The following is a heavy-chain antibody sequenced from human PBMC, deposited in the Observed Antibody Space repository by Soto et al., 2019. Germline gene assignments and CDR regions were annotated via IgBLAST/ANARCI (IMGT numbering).Heavy chain of an antibody. CDR3: ARNSSDSSGLFP. J-gene: IGHJ1*01. Sequence: GASVKVSCKASGYTFTNYTIHWVRQAPGQRLEWMGWINAGNGDTKYSQKFQGRVAITRDTSASTAYMELSSLRSEDTAVYYCARNSSDSSGLFPWGLGTLVTVSS. D-gene: IGHD3-22*01. CDR1: GYTFTNYT. V-gene: IGHV1-3*01. CDR2: INAGNGDT.